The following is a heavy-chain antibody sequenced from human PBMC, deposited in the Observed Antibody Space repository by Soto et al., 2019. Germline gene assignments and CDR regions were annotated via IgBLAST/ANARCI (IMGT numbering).Heavy chain of an antibody. J-gene: IGHJ5*02. V-gene: IGHV4-31*03. Sequence: TLSIPCTVGCGSIISGGYYWSWIRQHPGKGLEWIGYIYYSGSTYYNPSLKSRVTISVDTSKNQFSLKLSSVTAADTAVYYCARAVAARPFDPSGQGTLVTVSS. CDR1: CGSIISGGYY. CDR2: IYYSGST. D-gene: IGHD6-6*01. CDR3: ARAVAARPFDP.